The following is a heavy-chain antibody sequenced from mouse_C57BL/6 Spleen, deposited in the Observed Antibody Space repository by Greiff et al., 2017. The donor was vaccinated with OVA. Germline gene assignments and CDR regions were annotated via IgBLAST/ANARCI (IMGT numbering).Heavy chain of an antibody. CDR1: GYTFTSYW. D-gene: IGHD2-1*01. CDR2: IDPSDSET. CDR3: ARMVKGERVYYFDY. J-gene: IGHJ2*01. V-gene: IGHV1-52*01. Sequence: QVQLKQPGAELVRPGSSVKLSCKASGYTFTSYWMHWVKQRPIQGLEWIGNIDPSDSETHYNQKFKDKATLTVDKSSSTAYMQLSSLTSEDSAVYYCARMVKGERVYYFDYWGQGTTLTVSS.